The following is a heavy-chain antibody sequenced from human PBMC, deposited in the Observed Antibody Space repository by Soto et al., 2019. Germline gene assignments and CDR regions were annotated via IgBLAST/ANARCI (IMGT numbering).Heavy chain of an antibody. D-gene: IGHD5-12*01. CDR2: IYSGGST. J-gene: IGHJ4*02. CDR1: GSTVSSNY. Sequence: EVQLVESGGGLVQPGGSLRLSCAASGSTVSSNYMSWVRQAPGKGLEWVSVIYSGGSTYYADSVKGRFTISRDNSNNTLYLQMNSLRAEDTAVYYCANQRGGYDRDFDYWGQGTLVTVSS. V-gene: IGHV3-66*01. CDR3: ANQRGGYDRDFDY.